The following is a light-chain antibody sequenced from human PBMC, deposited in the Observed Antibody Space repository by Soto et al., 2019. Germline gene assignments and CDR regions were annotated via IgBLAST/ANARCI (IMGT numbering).Light chain of an antibody. CDR3: QQSYSSLVT. J-gene: IGKJ4*01. CDR1: QSVSSN. V-gene: IGKV3D-15*01. Sequence: EIVMTQSPATLSVSPGERATLSCRASQSVSSNLAWYQQRPGQAPRLLIYGASTRATGIPVRFSGSGSGTEFTLTISSLQSEDFATYYCQQSYSSLVTFGAGTKVEIK. CDR2: GAS.